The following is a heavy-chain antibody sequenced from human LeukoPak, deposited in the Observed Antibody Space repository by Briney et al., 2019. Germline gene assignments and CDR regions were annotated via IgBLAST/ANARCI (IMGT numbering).Heavy chain of an antibody. D-gene: IGHD3-10*01. V-gene: IGHV3-21*01. Sequence: PGGSLRLSCTASGFTFSSYSMNWVRQAPGKGLEWVSSISSSSSYIYYADSVKGRFTISRDNAKNSLYLQMNSLRAEDTAVYYCARERLVRVPYYYYGMDVWGQGTTVTVSS. J-gene: IGHJ6*02. CDR2: ISSSSSYI. CDR3: ARERLVRVPYYYYGMDV. CDR1: GFTFSSYS.